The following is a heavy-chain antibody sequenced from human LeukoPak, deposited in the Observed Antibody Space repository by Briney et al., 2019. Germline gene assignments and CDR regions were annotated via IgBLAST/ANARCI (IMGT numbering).Heavy chain of an antibody. V-gene: IGHV1-69*13. D-gene: IGHD6-19*01. J-gene: IGHJ6*02. CDR3: ARAVVMAGTSLYYGMDV. CDR2: IIPIFGTA. Sequence: ASVKVSCKASGGTFSSYAISWVRQAPGQGLEWMGGIIPIFGTANYAQKFQGRVTITADESTSTAYMELSSLRSEDTAVYYCARAVVMAGTSLYYGMDVWGQGTTVTVSS. CDR1: GGTFSSYA.